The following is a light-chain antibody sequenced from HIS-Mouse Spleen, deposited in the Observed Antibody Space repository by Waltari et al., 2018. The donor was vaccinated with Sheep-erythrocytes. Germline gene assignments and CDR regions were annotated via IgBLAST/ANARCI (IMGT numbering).Light chain of an antibody. CDR3: QQSYSTPPRT. CDR1: QSISSY. J-gene: IGKJ4*02. Sequence: DIQLTQSPSSLSASVGDRVTITCRASQSISSYLNWYQQKPGKAPKLLIYAASSLQSGVPSRFSGSGSGTDFTLTISSLQPEDFATYNCQQSYSTPPRTYGGGTKEEIK. CDR2: AAS. V-gene: IGKV1-39*01.